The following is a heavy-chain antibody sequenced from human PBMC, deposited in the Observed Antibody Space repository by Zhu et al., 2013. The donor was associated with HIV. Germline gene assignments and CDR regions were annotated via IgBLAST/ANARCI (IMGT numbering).Heavy chain of an antibody. D-gene: IGHD2-2*01. CDR3: ARADCSSTSCRKDDAFDI. CDR2: IYYSGST. CDR1: GGSFSGYY. Sequence: QVQLQQWGAGLLKPSETLSLTCAVYGGSFSGYYWSWIRQPPGKGLEWIGYIYYSGSTYYNPSLKSRVTISVDTSKNQFSLKLSSVTAADTAVYYCARADCSSTSCRKDDAFDIWGQGTMVTVSS. J-gene: IGHJ3*02. V-gene: IGHV4-34*01.